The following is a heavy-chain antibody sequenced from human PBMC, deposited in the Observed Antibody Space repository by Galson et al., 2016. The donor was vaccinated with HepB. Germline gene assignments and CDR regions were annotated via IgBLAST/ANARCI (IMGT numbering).Heavy chain of an antibody. CDR2: IYYSGST. V-gene: IGHV4-59*08. CDR3: ARYVTLANPYELLYFDS. Sequence: SETLSLTCNVSGGSISSHYWSWIRQPPGKGLEWIGYIYYSGSTNSNPSLKSRVTLSVHPSKNQFSLRLSSVTAADTAVYYCARYVTLANPYELLYFDSWGQGTLVTVSS. D-gene: IGHD2-21*01. CDR1: GGSISSHY. J-gene: IGHJ4*02.